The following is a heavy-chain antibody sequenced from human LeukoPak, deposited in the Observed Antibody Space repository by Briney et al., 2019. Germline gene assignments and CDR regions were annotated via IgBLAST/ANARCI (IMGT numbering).Heavy chain of an antibody. J-gene: IGHJ4*02. CDR3: AAVPIAVAGTFDY. V-gene: IGHV1-58*01. Sequence: GASVKVSCKASGFTFTSPAVQWVRQARGQRLEWIGWIVVGSGNTNYAQKFQERVTITRDMSTSTAYMELSSLRSEDTAVYYCAAVPIAVAGTFDYWGQGTLVTVSS. CDR1: GFTFTSPA. CDR2: IVVGSGNT. D-gene: IGHD6-19*01.